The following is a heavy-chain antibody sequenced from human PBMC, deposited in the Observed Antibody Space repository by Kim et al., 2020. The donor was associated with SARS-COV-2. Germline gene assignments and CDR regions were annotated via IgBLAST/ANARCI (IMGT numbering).Heavy chain of an antibody. CDR2: IWYDGSNK. D-gene: IGHD2-15*01. CDR1: GFTFSSYG. CDR3: ARDRPGGYCSGGSCYSWFDP. V-gene: IGHV3-33*01. J-gene: IGHJ5*02. Sequence: GGSLRLSCAASGFTFSSYGMHWVRQAPGKGLEWVAVIWYDGSNKYYADSVKGRFTISRDNSKNTLYLQMNSLRAEDTAVYYCARDRPGGYCSGGSCYSWFDPWGQGTLVTVSS.